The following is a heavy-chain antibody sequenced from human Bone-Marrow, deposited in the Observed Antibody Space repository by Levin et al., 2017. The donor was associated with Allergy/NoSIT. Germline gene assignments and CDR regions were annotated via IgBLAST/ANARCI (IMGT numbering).Heavy chain of an antibody. V-gene: IGHV3-30*18. CDR3: AKDTYTCSGGSCYFGDY. J-gene: IGHJ4*02. Sequence: GESLKISCAVSGFTFRNYAMHWVRQAPGRGLEWVAFISLDGNTQYYADSVKGRFTVSRDNSNNTLHLQMNSLRVEDTAIYYCAKDTYTCSGGSCYFGDYWGQGALVTVSS. CDR2: ISLDGNTQ. D-gene: IGHD2-15*01. CDR1: GFTFRNYA.